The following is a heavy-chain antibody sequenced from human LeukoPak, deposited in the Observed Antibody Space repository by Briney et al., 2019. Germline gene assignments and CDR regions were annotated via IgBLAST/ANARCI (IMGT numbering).Heavy chain of an antibody. CDR2: IWYDGSKK. CDR1: GFIFSSHG. V-gene: IGHV3-33*01. CDR3: ARDWTFTRFSGSHPCAFDV. Sequence: GRSLRLSCAASGFIFSSHGMHWVRQAPGKGLEWVAVIWYDGSKKYHADSVKGRFTISRDNSKNTLYLQMNSLRAEDTAVYYCARDWTFTRFSGSHPCAFDVWGQGTVVTVSS. D-gene: IGHD3-10*01. J-gene: IGHJ3*01.